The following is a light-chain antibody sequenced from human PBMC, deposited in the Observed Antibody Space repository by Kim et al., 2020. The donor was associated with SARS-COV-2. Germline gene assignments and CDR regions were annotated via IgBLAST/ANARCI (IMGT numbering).Light chain of an antibody. J-gene: IGLJ2*01. CDR1: SLRSYY. CDR3: NSRDSSGNHWEVV. Sequence: SSELTQDPAVSVALGQTVRITCQGDSLRSYYASWYQQKPGQAPVLVIYGKNNRPSGIPDRFSGSSSGNTASLTITGAQAEDEADYYCNSRDSSGNHWEVV. V-gene: IGLV3-19*01. CDR2: GKN.